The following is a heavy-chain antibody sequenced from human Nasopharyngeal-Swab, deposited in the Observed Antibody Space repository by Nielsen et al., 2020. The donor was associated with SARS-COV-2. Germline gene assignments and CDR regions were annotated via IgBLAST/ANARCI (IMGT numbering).Heavy chain of an antibody. D-gene: IGHD6-19*01. CDR3: ARVLGEQWLVNYYYMDV. CDR2: IYYSGST. Sequence: WIRQPPGKGLEWIGYIYYSGSTYYNPSLKSRVTISVDTSKNQFSLKLSSVTAADTVVYYCARVLGEQWLVNYYYMDVWGKGTTVTVSS. J-gene: IGHJ6*03. V-gene: IGHV4-30-4*01.